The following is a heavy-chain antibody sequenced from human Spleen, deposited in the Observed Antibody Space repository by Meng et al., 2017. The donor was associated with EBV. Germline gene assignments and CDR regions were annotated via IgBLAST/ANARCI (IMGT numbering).Heavy chain of an antibody. CDR3: ARDRYATDY. D-gene: IGHD2-2*01. CDR2: ISAYNGNT. CDR1: GYTFTSYG. Sequence: QVPWVQVETEVKKPGVSVKVSCKASGYTFTSYGISWVRQAPGQGLEWMGWISAYNGNTNYVQKLQGRVTMTTDTSTSTAYMELRSLRSDDTAMYYCARDRYATDYWGQGTLVTVSS. J-gene: IGHJ4*02. V-gene: IGHV1-18*01.